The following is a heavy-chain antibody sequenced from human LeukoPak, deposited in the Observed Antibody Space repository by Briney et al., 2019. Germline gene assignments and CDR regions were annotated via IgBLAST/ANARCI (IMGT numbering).Heavy chain of an antibody. J-gene: IGHJ4*02. V-gene: IGHV3-7*01. Sequence: PGGSLRLSCAASGFTFSTYWMSWVRQAPGKGLEWVANIDQDGSEKYYVDSVRGRFTISRDNAKNSLYLQMNSLRAEDTAVYYCARAESGYFDWLSLDYWGQGTLVTVSS. CDR3: ARAESGYFDWLSLDY. D-gene: IGHD3-9*01. CDR2: IDQDGSEK. CDR1: GFTFSTYW.